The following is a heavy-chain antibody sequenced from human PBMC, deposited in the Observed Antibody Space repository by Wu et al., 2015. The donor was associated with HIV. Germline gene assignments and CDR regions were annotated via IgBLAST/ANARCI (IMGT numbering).Heavy chain of an antibody. CDR3: ARDHQYSYGYGGWFDP. Sequence: QVQLVQSGAEVKKPGSSVKVSCKTSGGTFSTYSISWLRQAPGQGPEWMGAIVPIFGATKYAQKFQGRVTITADESTSTAYMELSSLRFEDTAVYYCARDHQYSYGYGGWFDPWGQGTLVTVSS. D-gene: IGHD5-18*01. CDR2: IVPIFGAT. CDR1: GGTFSTYS. J-gene: IGHJ5*02. V-gene: IGHV1-69*12.